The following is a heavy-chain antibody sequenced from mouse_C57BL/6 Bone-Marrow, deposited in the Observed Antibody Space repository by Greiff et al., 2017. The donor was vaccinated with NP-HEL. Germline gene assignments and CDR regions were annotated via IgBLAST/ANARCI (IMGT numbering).Heavy chain of an antibody. CDR1: GYTFTNYW. D-gene: IGHD2-5*01. V-gene: IGHV1-63*01. CDR3: ARGSNYWYFDV. J-gene: IGHJ1*03. CDR2: IYPGGGYT. Sequence: QVQLQQSGAELVRPGTSVKMSCKASGYTFTNYWIGWAKQRPGHGLEWIGDIYPGGGYTTYNEKFKGKATLTADKSSSTAYMQFSSLTSEDSAIYYCARGSNYWYFDVWGTGTTVTVSA.